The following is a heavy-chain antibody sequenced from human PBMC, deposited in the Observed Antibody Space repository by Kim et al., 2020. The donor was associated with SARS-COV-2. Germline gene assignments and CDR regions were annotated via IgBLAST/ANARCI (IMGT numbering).Heavy chain of an antibody. V-gene: IGHV3-23*01. CDR3: AKDMGGGSGYGHAFDI. CDR2: ISGSGGST. Sequence: GGSLRLSCAASGFTFSSYAMSWVRQAPGKGLEWVSAISGSGGSTYYADSVKGRFTISRDNSKNTLYLQMNSLRAEDTAVYYCAKDMGGGSGYGHAFDIWGQGTMVTVSS. D-gene: IGHD3-22*01. J-gene: IGHJ3*02. CDR1: GFTFSSYA.